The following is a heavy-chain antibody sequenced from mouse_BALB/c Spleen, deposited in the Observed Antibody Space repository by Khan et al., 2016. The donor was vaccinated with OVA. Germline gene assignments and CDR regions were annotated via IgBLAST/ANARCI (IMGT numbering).Heavy chain of an antibody. V-gene: IGHV3-2*02. CDR3: ARKNYYGYAVDY. J-gene: IGHJ4*01. CDR2: LSYSGSP. CDR1: GYSITSNYA. Sequence: DVKLQESGPGLVKPSQSLSLTCTVTGYSITSNYAWNWIRQFPGNKLEWMGYLSYSGSPSYNPSLKSRISITRDTSKNQFFLQLNSVTTEDTATYYCARKNYYGYAVDYWGQGTSVTVSS. D-gene: IGHD1-1*01.